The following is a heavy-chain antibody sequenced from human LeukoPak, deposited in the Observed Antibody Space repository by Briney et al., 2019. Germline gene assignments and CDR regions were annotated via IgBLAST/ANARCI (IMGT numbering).Heavy chain of an antibody. CDR1: GGSFSGYY. V-gene: IGHV4-34*01. D-gene: IGHD5/OR15-5a*01. Sequence: SETLSLTCAVYGGSFSGYYWSWIRQPPGKGVEWIGEINHSGSTNYNPSLKSRVTISVDTSKNQFSLKLSSVTAADTAVYYCARKPLRAWFDPWGQGTLVTVSS. CDR3: ARKPLRAWFDP. CDR2: INHSGST. J-gene: IGHJ5*02.